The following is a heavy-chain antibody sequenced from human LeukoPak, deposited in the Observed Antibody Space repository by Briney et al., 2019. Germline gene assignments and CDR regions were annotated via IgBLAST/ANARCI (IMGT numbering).Heavy chain of an antibody. CDR1: GGSVSSGSYY. CDR3: ARASPADLAPFDY. J-gene: IGHJ4*02. V-gene: IGHV4-30-4*01. Sequence: PSETLSLTCTVSGGSVSSGSYYWSWIRQPPGKGLEWIGYIYYSGSTYYNPSLKSRVTISVDTSKNQFSLKLSSVTAADTAVYYCARASPADLAPFDYWGQGTLVTVSS. CDR2: IYYSGST. D-gene: IGHD2-21*02.